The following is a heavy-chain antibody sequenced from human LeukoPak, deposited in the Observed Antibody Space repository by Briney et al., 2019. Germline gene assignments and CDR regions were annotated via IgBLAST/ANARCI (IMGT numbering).Heavy chain of an antibody. D-gene: IGHD6-13*01. Sequence: PSETLSLTCTVSGGSISSYYWSWIRQPPGKGLEWIGYIYYSGSTNYNPSLKSRVTISVDTSKNQFSLKLSSVTAADTAVYYCARGWAKDSSSRYYVDYYYGMDVWGQGTTVTVSS. J-gene: IGHJ6*02. CDR1: GGSISSYY. V-gene: IGHV4-59*01. CDR3: ARGWAKDSSSRYYVDYYYGMDV. CDR2: IYYSGST.